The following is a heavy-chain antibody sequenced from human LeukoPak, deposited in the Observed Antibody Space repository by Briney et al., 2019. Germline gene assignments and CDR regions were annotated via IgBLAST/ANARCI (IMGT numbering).Heavy chain of an antibody. Sequence: GGSLRLSCAASGFTFSSYGMNWVRQAPGKGLEWVSYISSSGSTIYYADSVKGRFTISRDNAKNSLYLQMNSLRAEAADVYYCAELGITMIGGVWGKGTTVTISS. CDR3: AELGITMIGGV. CDR2: ISSSGSTI. J-gene: IGHJ6*04. D-gene: IGHD3-10*02. CDR1: GFTFSSYG. V-gene: IGHV3-48*03.